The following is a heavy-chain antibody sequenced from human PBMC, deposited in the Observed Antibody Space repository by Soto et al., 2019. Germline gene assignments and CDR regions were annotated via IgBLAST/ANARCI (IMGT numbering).Heavy chain of an antibody. CDR3: AKDRGYSTISNPLVQH. CDR2: ISYDGSNK. CDR1: GLTFSSYG. D-gene: IGHD5-12*01. J-gene: IGHJ1*01. V-gene: IGHV3-30*18. Sequence: QVQLVESGGGVVQPGRSLRLSCAASGLTFSSYGMHWVRQAPGKGLEWVAVISYDGSNKYYADSVKGRFTISRDNSKNTLYLQMNSLRAEDTAVYYCAKDRGYSTISNPLVQHWCQGTLVTVSS.